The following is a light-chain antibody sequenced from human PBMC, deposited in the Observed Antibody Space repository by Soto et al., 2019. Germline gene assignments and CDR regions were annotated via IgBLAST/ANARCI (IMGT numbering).Light chain of an antibody. CDR3: QQYDDWHPEYT. V-gene: IGKV3-15*01. CDR2: GAP. CDR1: QCVSSN. Sequence: EIVMTQSPATLSVSPGERATLSCRASQCVSSNLAWYQQKPGQAARLLIYGAPTRPIGIPARFSGSGSGTEFTLTISSLQSEDFAVSYGQQYDDWHPEYTFGQGTKLEIK. J-gene: IGKJ2*01.